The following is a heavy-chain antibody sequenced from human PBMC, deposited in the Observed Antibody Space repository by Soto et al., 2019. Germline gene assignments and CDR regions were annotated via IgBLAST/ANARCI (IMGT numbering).Heavy chain of an antibody. D-gene: IGHD3-10*01. J-gene: IGHJ6*02. V-gene: IGHV4-31*03. CDR3: AKGGAEKVVPTGRYYYGLDF. CDR1: GDSTNRCGYY. Sequence: SETLSLSCTVSGDSTNRCGYYWNWIRQHPGKDLVGLEYISYTGLTYYNPSLASRISIPGDTSKNQFSMNLSTMTAAVTAVYYCAKGGAEKVVPTGRYYYGLDFWGHGTTATVSS. CDR2: ISYTGLT.